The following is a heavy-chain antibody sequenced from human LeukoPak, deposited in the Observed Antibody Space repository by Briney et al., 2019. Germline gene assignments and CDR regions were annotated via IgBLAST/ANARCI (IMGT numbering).Heavy chain of an antibody. CDR1: GYTFTGYY. Sequence: GASVKVSCKASGYTFTGYYMHWVRQAPGQGLEWMGRINPNSGGTNYAQKFQGRVTMTRDTSISIAYMELSRLRSDDTAVYYCARGKYSSGWYGDCDYWGQGTLVTVSS. J-gene: IGHJ4*02. CDR2: INPNSGGT. D-gene: IGHD6-19*01. CDR3: ARGKYSSGWYGDCDY. V-gene: IGHV1-2*06.